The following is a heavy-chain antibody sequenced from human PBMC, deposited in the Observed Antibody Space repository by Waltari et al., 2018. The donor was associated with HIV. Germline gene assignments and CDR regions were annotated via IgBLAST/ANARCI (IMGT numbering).Heavy chain of an antibody. V-gene: IGHV3-23*01. Sequence: EVQLLESGGGLVHPGGSLRLSCAASGFTFSSYAFTRRRQAPGKGLDWVSAITGSGGTTYHADNVKGRFTISRDNSKNKLYLQMNSLRSEDTAVYYCASRYDSDAFDIWGQGTMVTVSS. D-gene: IGHD2-2*01. CDR2: ITGSGGTT. J-gene: IGHJ3*02. CDR1: GFTFSSYA. CDR3: ASRYDSDAFDI.